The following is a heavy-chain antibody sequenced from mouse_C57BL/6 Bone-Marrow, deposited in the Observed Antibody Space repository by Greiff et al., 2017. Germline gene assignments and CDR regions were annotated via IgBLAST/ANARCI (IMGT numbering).Heavy chain of an antibody. Sequence: QVHVKQSGPELVKPGASVKLSCKASGYTFTSYDINWVKKRPGQGLEWIGLIYPRDGSTMYNEKFKGKATLTVDTSSSTAYMELHSLITGDTAVYFCSRDYGSSYWYFDVWGTVTTVTVAS. D-gene: IGHD1-1*01. J-gene: IGHJ1*03. CDR1: GYTFTSYD. V-gene: IGHV1-85*01. CDR2: IYPRDGST. CDR3: SRDYGSSYWYFDV.